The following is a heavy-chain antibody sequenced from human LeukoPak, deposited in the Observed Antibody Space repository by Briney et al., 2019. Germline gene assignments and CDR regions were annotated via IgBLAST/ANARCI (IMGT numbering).Heavy chain of an antibody. D-gene: IGHD6-13*01. CDR3: ATPSITAAGIGAFDI. V-gene: IGHV4-4*02. CDR2: IYHSGST. J-gene: IGHJ3*02. Sequence: SETLSLTCAVSGGSISTTNWWSWVRQPPGKGLEWIGEIYHSGSTKYNPSLKSRVTISVDKPKNQFSLKLTSVTAADTAVYYCATPSITAAGIGAFDIWGQGTMVTVSS. CDR1: GGSISTTNW.